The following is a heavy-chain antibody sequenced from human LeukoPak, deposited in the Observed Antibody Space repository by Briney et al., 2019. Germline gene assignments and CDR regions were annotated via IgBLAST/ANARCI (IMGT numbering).Heavy chain of an antibody. CDR3: ARVAPYGSGSPFFDY. Sequence: GGSLRLSCAASGFTFSSYAMHWVRQAPGKGLEYVSAISSNGGSTYYANSVKGRFTISRDNSKNTLYLQMGSLRAEDMAVYYCARVAPYGSGSPFFDYWGQGTLVTVSS. D-gene: IGHD3-10*01. J-gene: IGHJ4*02. V-gene: IGHV3-64*01. CDR2: ISSNGGST. CDR1: GFTFSSYA.